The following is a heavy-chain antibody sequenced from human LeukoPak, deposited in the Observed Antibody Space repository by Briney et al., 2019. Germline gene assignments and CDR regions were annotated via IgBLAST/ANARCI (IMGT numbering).Heavy chain of an antibody. CDR2: INHGGST. V-gene: IGHV4-34*01. J-gene: IGHJ6*02. CDR3: ARVAIFGVVINAMDV. CDR1: DGSFTGYF. Sequence: SETLSLTRAISDGSFTGYFWKWVRQAPGKGLEWIVDINHGGSTNYNPSLRSRVTMSVDTSKNQFSLKLSSVTAADTAVYYCARVAIFGVVINAMDVWGQGITVTVSS. D-gene: IGHD3-3*01.